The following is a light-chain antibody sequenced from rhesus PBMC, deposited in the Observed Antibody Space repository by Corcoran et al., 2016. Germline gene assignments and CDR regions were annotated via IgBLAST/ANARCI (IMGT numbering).Light chain of an antibody. CDR3: EQTLQTPLT. CDR2: EVS. V-gene: IGKV2-78*01. Sequence: DIVMTQTPLSLSVTPGEPASISCRSSQSLLHSNGSTYLHWYLQKPGQSPQLLISEVSNRASGVPDRVRGRGSGNDFTLKISRVEAEDVGVYYCEQTLQTPLTFGGVTKVEIK. CDR1: QSLLHSNGSTY. J-gene: IGKJ4*01.